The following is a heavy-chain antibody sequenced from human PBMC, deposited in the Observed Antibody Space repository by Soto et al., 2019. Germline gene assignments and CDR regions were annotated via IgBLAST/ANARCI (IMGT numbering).Heavy chain of an antibody. V-gene: IGHV4-31*03. Sequence: QVQLQESGPGLVKPSQTLSLTCTVSGGSINSGTYHWSWIRQHAGKGLEWIGYIYYSGSTFYNPSLKRRLTISVDTSKNHFSRRLSSVTAADTSVYYCAREMKYYGSSGDSYFDSWGQGTLVTVSS. CDR3: AREMKYYGSSGDSYFDS. J-gene: IGHJ4*02. CDR2: IYYSGST. CDR1: GGSINSGTYH. D-gene: IGHD2-21*02.